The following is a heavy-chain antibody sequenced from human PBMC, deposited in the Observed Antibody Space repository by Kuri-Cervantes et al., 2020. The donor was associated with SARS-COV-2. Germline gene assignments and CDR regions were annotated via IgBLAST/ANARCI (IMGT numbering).Heavy chain of an antibody. V-gene: IGHV3-11*03. CDR1: GFTFSDCY. CDR2: ISSSSSYT. J-gene: IGHJ2*01. Sequence: GGSLRLSCAASGFTFSDCYMSWIRQAPGKGLEWVSYISSSSSYTNYADSVKGRFTISRDNAKNSLYLQMNSQRAEDTAVYYCASRGNSRNWYFDLWGRGTLVTVSS. CDR3: ASRGNSRNWYFDL. D-gene: IGHD2/OR15-2a*01.